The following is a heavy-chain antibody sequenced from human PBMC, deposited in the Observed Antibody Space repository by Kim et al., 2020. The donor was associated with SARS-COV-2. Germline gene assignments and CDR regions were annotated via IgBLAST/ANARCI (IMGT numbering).Heavy chain of an antibody. D-gene: IGHD3-10*01. V-gene: IGHV1-69*13. Sequence: SVKVSCKASGGTFSSYAISWVRQAPGQGLEWMGGIIPIFGTANYAQKFQGRVTITADESTSTAYMELSSLRSEDTAVYYCARERVAAAYGSGSYYVGPYYYYGMDVWGQGTTVTVSS. CDR3: ARERVAAAYGSGSYYVGPYYYYGMDV. CDR2: IIPIFGTA. J-gene: IGHJ6*02. CDR1: GGTFSSYA.